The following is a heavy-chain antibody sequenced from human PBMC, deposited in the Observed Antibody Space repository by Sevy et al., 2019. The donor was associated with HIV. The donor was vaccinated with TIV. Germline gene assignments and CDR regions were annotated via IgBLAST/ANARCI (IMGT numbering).Heavy chain of an antibody. CDR1: GFTFSSYG. CDR3: AQGRWLQFHYFDY. V-gene: IGHV3-30*18. Sequence: GGSLRLSCAASGFTFSSYGMHWVRQAPGKGLEWVAVISYDGSNKYYADSVKGRFTISRDNSKNTLYLQMNSLRAEDTAVYYCAQGRWLQFHYFDYWGQGTLVTVSS. J-gene: IGHJ4*02. D-gene: IGHD5-12*01. CDR2: ISYDGSNK.